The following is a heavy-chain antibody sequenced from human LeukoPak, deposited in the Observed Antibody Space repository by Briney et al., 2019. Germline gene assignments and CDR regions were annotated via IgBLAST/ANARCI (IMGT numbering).Heavy chain of an antibody. CDR3: VTGLVGSTNY. J-gene: IGHJ4*02. CDR2: VLSSGTT. V-gene: IGHV3-48*02. D-gene: IGHD1-26*01. Sequence: GGSLRLSCAASGFTFSNYNMAWVRQAPGKGLEWVSHVLSSGTTYYADSVKGRLTISRDNAKNSLYLQMNSLRDEDTAVYYCVTGLVGSTNYWGQGTLVTVSS. CDR1: GFTFSNYN.